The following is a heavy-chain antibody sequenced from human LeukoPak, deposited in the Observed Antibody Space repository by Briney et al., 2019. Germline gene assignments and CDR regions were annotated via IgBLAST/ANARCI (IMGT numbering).Heavy chain of an antibody. V-gene: IGHV3-53*01. CDR2: IYSGGST. J-gene: IGHJ4*02. D-gene: IGHD6-13*01. CDR3: ASHISSWYGFDY. CDR1: GFTVSSNY. Sequence: GGSLRLSCAASGFTVSSNYMSWVRQAPGKGLEWVSIIYSGGSTDYADSVKGRFTISRDNSRNTLYLQMNSLRAEDTAMYYCASHISSWYGFDYWGQGTLVTVSS.